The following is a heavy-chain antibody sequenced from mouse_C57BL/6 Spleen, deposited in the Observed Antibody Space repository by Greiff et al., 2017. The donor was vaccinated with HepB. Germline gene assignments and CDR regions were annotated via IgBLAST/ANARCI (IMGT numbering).Heavy chain of an antibody. D-gene: IGHD1-1*01. Sequence: QVQLQQPGAELVKPGASVKMSCKASGYTFTSYWITWVKQRPGQGLEWIGEIYPGSGSTNYNEKFKSKATLTVDTSSSTAYMQLSSLTSEDSAVYYCAREGTVVAHLYFDVWGTGTTVTVSS. CDR3: AREGTVVAHLYFDV. CDR1: GYTFTSYW. J-gene: IGHJ1*03. V-gene: IGHV1-55*01. CDR2: IYPGSGST.